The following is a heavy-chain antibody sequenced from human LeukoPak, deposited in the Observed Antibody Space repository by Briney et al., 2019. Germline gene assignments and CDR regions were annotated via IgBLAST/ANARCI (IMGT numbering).Heavy chain of an antibody. CDR1: GGSFSGYY. V-gene: IGHV4-34*01. Sequence: SETLSLTCAVYGGSFSGYYWSWIRQPPGKGLEWIGEINHSGSTNYNPPLKSRVTISVDTSKNQFSLKLSSVTAADTAVYYCASRDFWSGYYPLWYFQHWGQGTLVTVSS. J-gene: IGHJ1*01. CDR2: INHSGST. D-gene: IGHD3-3*01. CDR3: ASRDFWSGYYPLWYFQH.